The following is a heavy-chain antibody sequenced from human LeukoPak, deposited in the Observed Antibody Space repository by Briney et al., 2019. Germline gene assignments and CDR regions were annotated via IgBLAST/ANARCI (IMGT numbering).Heavy chain of an antibody. Sequence: SVKVSCKASGGTFSSYAISWVRQAPGQGLEWMGRIIPIFGIANYAQKSQGRVTVTADKSTSTAYMELSSLRSEDTAVYYCARGAYYYDSSGPRRSYWYFDLWGRGTLVTVSS. J-gene: IGHJ2*01. CDR3: ARGAYYYDSSGPRRSYWYFDL. CDR1: GGTFSSYA. D-gene: IGHD3-22*01. CDR2: IIPIFGIA. V-gene: IGHV1-69*04.